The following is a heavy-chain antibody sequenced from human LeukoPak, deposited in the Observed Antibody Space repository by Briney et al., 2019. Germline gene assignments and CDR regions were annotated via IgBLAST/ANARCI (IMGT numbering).Heavy chain of an antibody. Sequence: GGSLRLSCAASGFTFSSFNMNWVRQAPGKGPEWVSYISRSSAYIHYADSVRGRFAISRDNAKNSLYLQMNSLSAADTAIYYCARVWPDYSTADYWGQGTLVTVSS. CDR3: ARVWPDYSTADY. J-gene: IGHJ4*02. CDR1: GFTFSSFN. CDR2: ISRSSAYI. D-gene: IGHD4-11*01. V-gene: IGHV3-21*05.